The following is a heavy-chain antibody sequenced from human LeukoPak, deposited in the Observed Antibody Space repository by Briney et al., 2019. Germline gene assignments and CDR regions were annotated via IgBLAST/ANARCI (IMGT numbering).Heavy chain of an antibody. J-gene: IGHJ5*02. V-gene: IGHV1-2*02. CDR3: ARHPRSWRYQLLRHNNWFDP. CDR2: INPNSGGT. D-gene: IGHD2-2*01. Sequence: GASVKVSCKASGYSFTGYYIHWVRQAPGQGLEWMGWINPNSGGTNYAQKFQGRVTMTRDTSISTAYMELSRLRSDDTAVYYCARHPRSWRYQLLRHNNWFDPWGQGTLVTVSS. CDR1: GYSFTGYY.